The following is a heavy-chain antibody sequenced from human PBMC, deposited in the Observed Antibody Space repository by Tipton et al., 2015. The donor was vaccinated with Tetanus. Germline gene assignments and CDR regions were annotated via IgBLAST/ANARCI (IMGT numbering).Heavy chain of an antibody. CDR2: INWNGGST. J-gene: IGHJ6*02. CDR3: AREWPTTNRYYGMDV. V-gene: IGHV3-20*04. CDR1: RFTFSSYS. Sequence: SLRLSCAASRFTFSSYSMNWVRQAPGKGLEWVSGINWNGGSTGYADSVKGRFTISRDNAKNSLFLQMNSLRAEDTAVYYCAREWPTTNRYYGMDVWGQGTTVTVSS. D-gene: IGHD1-14*01.